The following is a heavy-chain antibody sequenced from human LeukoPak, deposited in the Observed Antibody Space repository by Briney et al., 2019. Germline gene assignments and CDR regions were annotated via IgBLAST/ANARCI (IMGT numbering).Heavy chain of an antibody. D-gene: IGHD3-10*01. J-gene: IGHJ4*02. Sequence: GGSLRLSCAASGFTFSSYAMSWVRQAPGKGLEWVSAISGSGGSTYYADSVKGRFTISRDNSKNTLYLQMNSLRAEDTAVYYCAKDRVFGPVRGVTDYWGQGTLVTVSS. CDR3: AKDRVFGPVRGVTDY. CDR2: ISGSGGST. CDR1: GFTFSSYA. V-gene: IGHV3-23*01.